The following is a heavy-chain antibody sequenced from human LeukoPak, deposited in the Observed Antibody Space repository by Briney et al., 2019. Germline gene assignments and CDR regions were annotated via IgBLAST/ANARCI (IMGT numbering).Heavy chain of an antibody. Sequence: ASVKVSCKASGYTFTGYYMHWVRQAPGQELEWMGRISLNSGGTNYAQKFQGKVTMTRDTSISTAYMELSRLRPDDTAVYYCARVGGSRGNDYWGQGTLVTVSS. CDR3: ARVGGSRGNDY. V-gene: IGHV1-2*06. J-gene: IGHJ4*02. CDR1: GYTFTGYY. CDR2: ISLNSGGT. D-gene: IGHD1-26*01.